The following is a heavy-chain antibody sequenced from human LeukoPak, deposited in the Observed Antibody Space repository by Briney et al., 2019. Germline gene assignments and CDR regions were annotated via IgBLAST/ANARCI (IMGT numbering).Heavy chain of an antibody. D-gene: IGHD6-13*01. CDR3: ARAYTSTWYDSPLDY. J-gene: IGHJ4*02. CDR2: ISGSGLNT. Sequence: GGSLRLSCAASGFTFSSYAMSWVRQAPGKGLEWVSAISGSGLNTYYADSVKGRFTISRENAKNSLYLQMNSLTAGDTAVCYCARAYTSTWYDSPLDYWGQGTLVTVSS. CDR1: GFTFSSYA. V-gene: IGHV3-23*01.